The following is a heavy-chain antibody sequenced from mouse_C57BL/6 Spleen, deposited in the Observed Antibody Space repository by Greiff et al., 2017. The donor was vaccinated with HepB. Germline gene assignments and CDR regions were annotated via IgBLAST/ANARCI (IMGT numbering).Heavy chain of an antibody. CDR3: ARDPLYGSSYDWYFDV. CDR2: IDPSDSET. J-gene: IGHJ1*03. Sequence: QVQLQQPGAELVRPGSSVKLSCKASGYTFTSYWMHWVKQRPIQGLEWIGNIDPSDSETHYNQKFKDKATLTVDTSSSTAYMQLSSLTSEDSAVYYCARDPLYGSSYDWYFDVWGTGTTVTVSS. D-gene: IGHD1-1*01. V-gene: IGHV1-52*01. CDR1: GYTFTSYW.